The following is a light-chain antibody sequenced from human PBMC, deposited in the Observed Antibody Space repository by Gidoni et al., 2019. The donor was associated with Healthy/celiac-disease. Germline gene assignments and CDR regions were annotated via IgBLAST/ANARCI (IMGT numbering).Light chain of an antibody. J-gene: IGKJ1*01. CDR1: QSLLHSNGYNY. CDR3: MQALQTPPT. CDR2: LGS. Sequence: DIVMTQSPLSLPVTPGEPASISCRSSQSLLHSNGYNYLDWYLQKPGQSPQLLIYLGSNRASGVPDRFSGSGSGTDFSLKISRVEAEDVGVYYCMQALQTPPTFGHGTKVEFK. V-gene: IGKV2-28*01.